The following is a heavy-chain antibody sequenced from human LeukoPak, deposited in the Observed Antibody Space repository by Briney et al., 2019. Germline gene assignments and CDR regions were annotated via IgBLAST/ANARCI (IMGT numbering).Heavy chain of an antibody. V-gene: IGHV4-39*07. Sequence: SETLSLTCTVSGGSIRSWNDYWGWIRQPPGKGLEYIGSIYYSGTTYYKSSLKSRVTISVDTSKNQFSLKLNSVTAADTAVYYCARDVVAAAGSFDYWGQGTQVTVSS. CDR2: IYYSGTT. CDR1: GGSIRSWNDY. J-gene: IGHJ4*02. D-gene: IGHD6-13*01. CDR3: ARDVVAAAGSFDY.